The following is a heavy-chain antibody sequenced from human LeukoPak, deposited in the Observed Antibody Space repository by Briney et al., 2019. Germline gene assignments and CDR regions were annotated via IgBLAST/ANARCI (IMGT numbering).Heavy chain of an antibody. J-gene: IGHJ6*02. CDR3: ARGSPMTTVTRYYYGMDV. CDR2: IIPILGIA. CDR1: GGTFSSYA. Sequence: ASVKVSCKASGGTFSSYAISWVRQAPGQGLEWMGRIIPILGIANYAQKFQGRVTITAGRSTSTAYMELSSLRSEDTAVYYCARGSPMTTVTRYYYGMDVWGQGTTVTVSS. D-gene: IGHD4-11*01. V-gene: IGHV1-69*04.